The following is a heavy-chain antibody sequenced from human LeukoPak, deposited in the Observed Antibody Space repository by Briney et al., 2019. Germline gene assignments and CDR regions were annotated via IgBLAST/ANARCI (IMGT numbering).Heavy chain of an antibody. CDR3: ARRPGPNGWNFDF. J-gene: IGHJ4*02. CDR2: INPNNGAA. D-gene: IGHD6-19*01. Sequence: ASVWVSCKASGYTFTGYYMHWVRQAPGQGPEWMGWINPNNGAAKYAQKFQGRVTMTRDTSISAAYMEVSRQTSDDTAMYYCARRPGPNGWNFDFWGQGTLVPVSS. CDR1: GYTFTGYY. V-gene: IGHV1-2*02.